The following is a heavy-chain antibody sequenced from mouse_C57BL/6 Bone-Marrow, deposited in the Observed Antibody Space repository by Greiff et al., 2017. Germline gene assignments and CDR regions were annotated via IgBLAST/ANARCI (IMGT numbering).Heavy chain of an antibody. D-gene: IGHD1-1*01. V-gene: IGHV1-4*01. CDR3: ARETYYYGSSYAMDY. CDR2: INPSSGYT. J-gene: IGHJ4*01. CDR1: GYTFTSYT. Sequence: VQLQQSGAELARPGASVKMSCKASGYTFTSYTMHWVKQRPGQGLEWIGYINPSSGYTKYNQKFKDKATLTADKSSSTAYMQLSSLTSEDSAVYYCARETYYYGSSYAMDYWGQGTSVTVSS.